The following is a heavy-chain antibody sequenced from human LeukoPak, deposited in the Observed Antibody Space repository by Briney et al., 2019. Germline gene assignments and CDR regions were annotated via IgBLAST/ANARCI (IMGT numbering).Heavy chain of an antibody. D-gene: IGHD2/OR15-2a*01. CDR2: INQEASRT. V-gene: IGHV3-7*01. J-gene: IGHJ4*02. CDR1: GFTFRSYW. Sequence: PGGSLSLSCEASGFTFRSYWMSWVRQAPGKGLEWLGHINQEASRTDHADSVKGRFTISRDNSRNLLYLHMSSLRAEDTAVYYCAKYLSRAFDSWGQGILVSVSS. CDR3: AKYLSRAFDS.